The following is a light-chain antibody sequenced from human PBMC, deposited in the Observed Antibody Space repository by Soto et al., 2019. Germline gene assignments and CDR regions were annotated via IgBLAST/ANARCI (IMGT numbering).Light chain of an antibody. J-gene: IGKJ1*01. CDR2: DAS. Sequence: ENVLTQSPATLSLSPGERATLSCGASQSVSSYLAWYQQKPGQAPRLLIYDASNRATGIPARFSGSGSGTDFTLTISSLEPEDFAVYYCQQRSNWPWAFGQGTKVDIK. CDR1: QSVSSY. CDR3: QQRSNWPWA. V-gene: IGKV3-11*01.